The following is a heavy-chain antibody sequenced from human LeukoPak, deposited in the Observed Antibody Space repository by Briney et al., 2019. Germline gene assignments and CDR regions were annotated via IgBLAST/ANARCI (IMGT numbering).Heavy chain of an antibody. CDR1: GYTFTSYD. Sequence: GASVKVSCKASGYTFTSYDINWVRQATGQGLEWMGWMNPNSGNTGYAQKFQGRVTMTRNTSISTAYMELSSLRAEDTAVYYCAREVHYYDSSGYYHVPRNFDYWGQGTLVTVSS. D-gene: IGHD3-22*01. CDR3: AREVHYYDSSGYYHVPRNFDY. J-gene: IGHJ4*02. V-gene: IGHV1-8*01. CDR2: MNPNSGNT.